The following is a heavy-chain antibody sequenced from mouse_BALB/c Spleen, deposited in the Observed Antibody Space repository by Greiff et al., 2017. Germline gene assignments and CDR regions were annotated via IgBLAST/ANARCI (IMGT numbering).Heavy chain of an antibody. J-gene: IGHJ4*01. CDR2: IWGDGST. CDR3: ARETLPPAGDYAMDY. Sequence: VKLMESGPGLVAPSQSLSITCTVSGFSLTGYGVNWVRQPPGKGLEWLGMIWGDGSTDYNSALKSRLSISKDNSKSQVFLKMNSLQTDDTARYYCARETLPPAGDYAMDYWGQGTSVTVSS. V-gene: IGHV2-6-7*01. CDR1: GFSLTGYG.